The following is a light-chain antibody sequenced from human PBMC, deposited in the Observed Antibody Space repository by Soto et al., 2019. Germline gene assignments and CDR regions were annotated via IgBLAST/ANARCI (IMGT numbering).Light chain of an antibody. V-gene: IGKV3D-20*02. CDR2: DAS. J-gene: IGKJ5*01. Sequence: EIVMTQSPATLSVSPGERATLSCRASQTVRNNYLAWYQQKPGQAPRLLIYDASNRATGIPPRFSGSGSGTDFPLTISSLEPEDSAVYYCQQRHMWPITFGQGTRLEIK. CDR1: QTVRNNY. CDR3: QQRHMWPIT.